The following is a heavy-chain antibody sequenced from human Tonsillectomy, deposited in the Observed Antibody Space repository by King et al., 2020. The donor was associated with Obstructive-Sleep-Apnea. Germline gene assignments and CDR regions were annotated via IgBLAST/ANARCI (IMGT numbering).Heavy chain of an antibody. CDR3: AKNSRGFSGYGKGGYWYFDL. D-gene: IGHD5-12*01. Sequence: VQLVESGGGLVQPGGSLRLSCAASRFTFSNYAMSWVRQAPGKGLEWVSVISNSDGSTYYADSVKGRFTISRDNSKNTLYLQMNSLRAEDTAGYYCAKNSRGFSGYGKGGYWYFDLWGRGTLVTVSS. CDR2: ISNSDGST. J-gene: IGHJ2*01. CDR1: RFTFSNYA. V-gene: IGHV3-23*04.